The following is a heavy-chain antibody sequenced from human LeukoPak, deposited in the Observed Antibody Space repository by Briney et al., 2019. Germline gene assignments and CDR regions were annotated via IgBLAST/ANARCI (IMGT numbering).Heavy chain of an antibody. J-gene: IGHJ4*02. V-gene: IGHV1-2*02. CDR3: ARRVFSGWGYYFDY. Sequence: ASVKVSCKASGYTFTGYYMHWVRQAPGQGLEWVGWLNPKRGGTSYAQKFQGRVTMTSDTSITAVYMELSSLRSGDTAVYYCARRVFSGWGYYFDYWGQGTLVTVSS. D-gene: IGHD6-19*01. CDR1: GYTFTGYY. CDR2: LNPKRGGT.